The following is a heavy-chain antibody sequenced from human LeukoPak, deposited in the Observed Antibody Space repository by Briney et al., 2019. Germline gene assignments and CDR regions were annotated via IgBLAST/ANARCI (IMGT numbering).Heavy chain of an antibody. D-gene: IGHD2-8*01. Sequence: SETLSLTCTVTGGSISSYYWSWIRQPAGKGLEWIGRIYSSGSTNYNPSLNSRVTMSVDTSENQFSLKLSSLTAADTAVYYCARTSPKNGAFDIWGQGTMVTVSS. CDR2: IYSSGST. J-gene: IGHJ3*02. CDR1: GGSISSYY. CDR3: ARTSPKNGAFDI. V-gene: IGHV4-4*07.